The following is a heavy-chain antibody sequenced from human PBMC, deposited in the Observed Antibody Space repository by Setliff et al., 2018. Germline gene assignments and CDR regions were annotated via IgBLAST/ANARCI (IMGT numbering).Heavy chain of an antibody. CDR3: ARDPGIAVAGTEY. J-gene: IGHJ4*02. V-gene: IGHV4-59*12. D-gene: IGHD6-19*01. CDR2: SSYTWST. CDR1: GGSISGYY. Sequence: PSETLSLTCSVSGGSISGYYWTWFRQAPGKGLEWIGYSSYTWSTTYNPSLKSRVTISVDTSKNQFSLKLSSVTAADTAVYYCARDPGIAVAGTEYWGQGTLVTVSS.